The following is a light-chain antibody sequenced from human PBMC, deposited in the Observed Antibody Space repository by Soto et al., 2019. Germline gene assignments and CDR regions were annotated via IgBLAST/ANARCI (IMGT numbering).Light chain of an antibody. CDR2: AAS. CDR3: QQSYTNPIT. Sequence: DIQMTQSPSSLSASVGDRVTITCRASQSISTYVNWYQQKAGKAPQVLIYAASNLQTGVPSRFSGSGSGTDFTLTINSLQPGGFATYYCQQSYTNPITFGQGTRLEIK. V-gene: IGKV1-39*01. J-gene: IGKJ5*01. CDR1: QSISTY.